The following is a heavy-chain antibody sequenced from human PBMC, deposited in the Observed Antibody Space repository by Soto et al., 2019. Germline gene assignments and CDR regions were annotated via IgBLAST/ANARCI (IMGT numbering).Heavy chain of an antibody. V-gene: IGHV3-30-3*01. CDR2: ISFDGGNK. CDR1: GFTFRNYA. D-gene: IGHD6-6*01. CDR3: ARSPIPSRPAWFDS. J-gene: IGHJ5*01. Sequence: QVQLVESGGGVVQPGTSLRLSCAASGFTFRNYAMHWVRQAPGKGLEWVAVISFDGGNKIYPDSVKGRFTISRDNSRDTLYLQLNSLSAEATAVYFCARSPIPSRPAWFDSWGQGTLVTVSS.